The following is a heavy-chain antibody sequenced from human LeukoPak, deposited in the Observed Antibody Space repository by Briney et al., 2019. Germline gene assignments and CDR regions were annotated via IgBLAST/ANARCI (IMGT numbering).Heavy chain of an antibody. V-gene: IGHV1-69*04. CDR1: GYTFTVYY. Sequence: SVTVSCTASGYTFTVYYMHWVRQAPGQGLEWMGRIIPILGIANYAQKFQGRVTITADKSTSTAYMELSSLRSEDTAVYYCARDVDGDAYYYYGMDVWGQGTTVTVSS. J-gene: IGHJ6*02. CDR2: IIPILGIA. CDR3: ARDVDGDAYYYYGMDV. D-gene: IGHD4-17*01.